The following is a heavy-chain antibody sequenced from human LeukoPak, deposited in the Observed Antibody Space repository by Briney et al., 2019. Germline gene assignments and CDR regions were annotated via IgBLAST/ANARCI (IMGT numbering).Heavy chain of an antibody. CDR1: GGSISTYY. D-gene: IGHD1-26*01. V-gene: IGHV4-4*07. J-gene: IGHJ4*02. CDR2: MYTSGST. CDR3: ARGGSGSSGGYFDY. Sequence: SETLSLTCTGSGGSISTYYWSWIRQPAGKGLEWIGRMYTSGSTNYNPSLKSRVTMSVDTSKNQFSLKLSSVTAADTAVYCCARGGSGSSGGYFDYWGQGTLVTVSS.